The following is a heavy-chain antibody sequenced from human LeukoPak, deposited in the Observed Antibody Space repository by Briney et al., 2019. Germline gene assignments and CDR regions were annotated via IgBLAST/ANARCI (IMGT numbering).Heavy chain of an antibody. J-gene: IGHJ4*02. CDR2: IYWDDDK. Sequence: SGPTLVNPTQTLTLTCTFSGFSLSTSGVGVGWIRQPPGKALEWLALIYWDDDKRYIPSLKSRLTITKDTSKNQVVPTMTTMDPVDNPTYYCAHSRYSSPSGVYYFDFGGQGTLVPVLS. CDR1: GFSLSTSGVG. CDR3: AHSRYSSPSGVYYFDF. V-gene: IGHV2-5*02. D-gene: IGHD6-6*01.